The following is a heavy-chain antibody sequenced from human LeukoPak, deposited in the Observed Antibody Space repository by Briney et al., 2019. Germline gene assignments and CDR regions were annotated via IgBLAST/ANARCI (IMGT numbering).Heavy chain of an antibody. J-gene: IGHJ4*02. V-gene: IGHV3-74*01. D-gene: IGHD5-24*01. CDR3: ARVEMATILGIDY. CDR1: GFTFSSYW. CDR2: INSDGSST. Sequence: GGSLRLSCAASGFTFSSYWMHWVRQAPGKGLVWVSRINSDGSSTSYADSVKGRFTISRDNAKNTLYLQMNSLRAEDTAVYYCARVEMATILGIDYWRQGTLVTVSS.